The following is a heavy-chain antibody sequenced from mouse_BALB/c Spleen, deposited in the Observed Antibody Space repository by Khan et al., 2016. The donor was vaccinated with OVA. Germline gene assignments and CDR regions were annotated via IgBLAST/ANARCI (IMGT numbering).Heavy chain of an antibody. CDR1: GYTFTNFG. V-gene: IGHV9-3-1*01. J-gene: IGHJ4*01. CDR3: ARPPYFSYVMVY. CDR2: INTYTGEP. D-gene: IGHD2-10*01. Sequence: QEVQSGPELKKLGETVKISCKASGYTFTNFGMNWVKQAPGKGLKWMGWINTYTGEPTYADDFKGRFALFLETSASTAYLQINNLKNEDTATYFGARPPYFSYVMVYWGQGTSVTVSS.